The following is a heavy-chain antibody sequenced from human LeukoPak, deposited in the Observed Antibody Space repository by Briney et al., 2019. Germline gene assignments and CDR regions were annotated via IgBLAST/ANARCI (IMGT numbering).Heavy chain of an antibody. CDR3: ARDWELLDY. J-gene: IGHJ4*02. CDR2: ISWNSGSI. CDR1: GFTFDDYA. D-gene: IGHD1-26*01. V-gene: IGHV3-9*01. Sequence: GRSLRLSCAASGFTFDDYAMHWVRQAPGKGLEWVSGISWNSGSIGYADSVRGRFTISRDNSKNTLYLQMNSLRAEDTAVYYCARDWELLDYWGQGTLVTVSS.